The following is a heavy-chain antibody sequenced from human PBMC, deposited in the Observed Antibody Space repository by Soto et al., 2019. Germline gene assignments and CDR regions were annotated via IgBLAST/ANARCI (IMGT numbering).Heavy chain of an antibody. J-gene: IGHJ6*02. V-gene: IGHV4-59*01. CDR1: GGSISSYY. D-gene: IGHD4-17*01. CDR2: IYYSGST. Sequence: PSETLSLTCTVSGGSISSYYWSWIRQPPGKGLEWIGYIYYSGSTNYNPSLKSRVTISVDTSKNQFSLKLSSVTAADTAVYYCARDPTVTTQLSYYYGMDVWGQGTTVTVSS. CDR3: ARDPTVTTQLSYYYGMDV.